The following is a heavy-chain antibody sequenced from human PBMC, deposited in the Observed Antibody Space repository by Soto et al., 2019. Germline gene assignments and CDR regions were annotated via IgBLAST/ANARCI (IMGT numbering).Heavy chain of an antibody. CDR1: GGTFSSYA. V-gene: IGHV1-69*13. CDR3: ARAEYYYDSSGYHSNWFDP. Sequence: RASVKVSCKASGGTFSSYAISWVRQAPGQGLEWMGGIIPIFGTANYAQKFQGRVTITADESTSTACMELSSLRSEDTAVYYCARAEYYYDSSGYHSNWFDPWGQGTLVTVSS. D-gene: IGHD3-22*01. CDR2: IIPIFGTA. J-gene: IGHJ5*02.